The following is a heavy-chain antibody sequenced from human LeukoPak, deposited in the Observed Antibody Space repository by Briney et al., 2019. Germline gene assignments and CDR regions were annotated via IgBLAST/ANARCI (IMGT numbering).Heavy chain of an antibody. CDR1: GYTYPGFY. J-gene: IGHJ5*02. CDR3: ARDGPARLFITGSFAPGVNCFDP. Sequence: ASVKVSCKASGYTYPGFYIHWVRQAPGQGLEWMGWINPNSGDTNSAQEFQGRVTMTRDTSISTAYIELRRLKSDDTAVYYCARDGPARLFITGSFAPGVNCFDPWGQGTLVTVSS. V-gene: IGHV1-2*02. CDR2: INPNSGDT. D-gene: IGHD1-20*01.